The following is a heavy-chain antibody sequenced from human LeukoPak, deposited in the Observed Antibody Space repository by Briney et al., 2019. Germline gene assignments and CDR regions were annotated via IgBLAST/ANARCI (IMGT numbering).Heavy chain of an antibody. D-gene: IGHD2-2*01. V-gene: IGHV3-23*01. Sequence: GGSLRLPGVGSVFTFSTYDLSWVPQAPGKGLEWLSAISSSGGSPYYADSVNGRFTISTDNSKNTLYLQMNSLRAEDTALYYCAKDQALSLSSSRALDYWGQGTLVTVSS. J-gene: IGHJ4*02. CDR1: VFTFSTYD. CDR3: AKDQALSLSSSRALDY. CDR2: ISSSGGSP.